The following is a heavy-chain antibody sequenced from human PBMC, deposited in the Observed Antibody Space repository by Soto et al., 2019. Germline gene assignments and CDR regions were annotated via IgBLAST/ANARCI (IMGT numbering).Heavy chain of an antibody. CDR2: ISGSGGST. J-gene: IGHJ4*02. CDR1: GFTFSSYA. Sequence: GGSMRLSCAASGFTFSSYAMNWVRQGPGKGLEWVSVISGSGGSTYYADSVKGRFTISRDNSKNTLYLQMNSLRAEDTAVYYCASRSSGWYFDYWGQGTLVTVSS. CDR3: ASRSSGWYFDY. V-gene: IGHV3-23*01. D-gene: IGHD6-19*01.